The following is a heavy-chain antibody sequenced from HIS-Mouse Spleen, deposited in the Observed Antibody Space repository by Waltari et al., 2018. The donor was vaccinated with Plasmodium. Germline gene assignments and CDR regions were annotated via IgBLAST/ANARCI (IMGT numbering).Heavy chain of an antibody. D-gene: IGHD3-9*01. J-gene: IGHJ4*02. CDR1: GFTFSSYA. Sequence: EVQLLESGGGLVQPGGSLRLACAASGFTFSSYAFSWVRQAPGKGLEWVSAISGSGGSTYYADSVKGRFTISRDNSKNTLYLQMNSLRAEDTAVYYCAKTIKYYDILTGYPFDYWGQGTLVTVSS. V-gene: IGHV3-23*01. CDR3: AKTIKYYDILTGYPFDY. CDR2: ISGSGGST.